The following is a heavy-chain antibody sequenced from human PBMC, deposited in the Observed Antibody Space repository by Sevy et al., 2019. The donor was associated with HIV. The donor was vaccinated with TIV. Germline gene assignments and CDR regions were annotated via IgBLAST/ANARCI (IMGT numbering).Heavy chain of an antibody. CDR3: ARDLEVEQGWSAFDP. V-gene: IGHV1-2*02. J-gene: IGHJ5*02. Sequence: ASVKVSCKASGYTFTAYYMHWVRQAPGQGLEWMGWINPNSGGTNYAQKFQGRVTMTRDTSISTAYMELSRLRSDDTAVYYCARDLEVEQGWSAFDPWGQGTLVTVSS. CDR1: GYTFTAYY. D-gene: IGHD3-22*01. CDR2: INPNSGGT.